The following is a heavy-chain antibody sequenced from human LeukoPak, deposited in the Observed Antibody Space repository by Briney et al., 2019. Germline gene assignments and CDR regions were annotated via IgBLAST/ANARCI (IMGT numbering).Heavy chain of an antibody. CDR3: ATDSAPDY. J-gene: IGHJ4*02. CDR1: GFTFSRYS. CDR2: ISSSGSSI. V-gene: IGHV3-21*01. Sequence: GSLRLSCAASGFTFSRYSMNWVRQAPGKGLEWVSSISSSGSSIYYADSVKGRFTISRDNAKNSLYLQMNSLRAEDTAVYYCATDSAPDYWGQGTLVTVSS.